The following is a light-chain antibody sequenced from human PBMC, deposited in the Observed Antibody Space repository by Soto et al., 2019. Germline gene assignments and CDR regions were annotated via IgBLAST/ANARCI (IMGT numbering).Light chain of an antibody. CDR1: QSVSSL. Sequence: EVVMTQSPATLSVSPGERATLSCRASQSVSSLLAWYQQKPGQAPRLLIYGASTRATGIPDRFSASGSGTEFALTISSPQSGDFAVYYCQQYNNWPLTFGGGTTVDIK. CDR2: GAS. CDR3: QQYNNWPLT. V-gene: IGKV3-15*01. J-gene: IGKJ4*01.